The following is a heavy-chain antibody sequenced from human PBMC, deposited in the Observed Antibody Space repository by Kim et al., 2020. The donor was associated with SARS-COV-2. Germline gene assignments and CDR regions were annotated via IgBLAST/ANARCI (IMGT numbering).Heavy chain of an antibody. CDR2: IREYT. J-gene: IGHJ4*02. Sequence: GGSLRLSCAASGFTFSDYYMSWIRQAPGKGLEWVSYIREYTDYADSVKGRFTVSRDNAKNSLYLQMNSLRVEDTAVYYCARWRGQQSEFDYWGQGTLVTVSS. V-gene: IGHV3-11*06. CDR1: GFTFSDYY. D-gene: IGHD3-3*01. CDR3: ARWRGQQSEFDY.